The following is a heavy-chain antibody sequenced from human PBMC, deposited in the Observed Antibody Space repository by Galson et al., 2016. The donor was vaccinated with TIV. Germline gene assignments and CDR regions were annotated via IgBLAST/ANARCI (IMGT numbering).Heavy chain of an antibody. Sequence: SVKVSCKASGDTLITHYMHWVRQAPGQGLEWMGIVDPTGGNVTYAQTFQGRVAMTRDTSTRTVYMELDRLRYEDTAIYCCVGVINGDQAFDCWGQGTPVTVSS. CDR2: VDPTGGNV. V-gene: IGHV1-46*01. CDR3: VGVINGDQAFDC. D-gene: IGHD3-16*01. CDR1: GDTLITHY. J-gene: IGHJ4*02.